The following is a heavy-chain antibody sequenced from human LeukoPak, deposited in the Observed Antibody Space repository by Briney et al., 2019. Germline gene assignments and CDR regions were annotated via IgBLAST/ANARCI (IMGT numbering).Heavy chain of an antibody. D-gene: IGHD6-13*01. J-gene: IGHJ4*02. V-gene: IGHV1-2*02. Sequence: ASVKVSCKASGYTFTGYYMHWVRQAPGQGLEWMGWINPNSGGTNYAQKFQGRVTMTRDTSISTAYMELSRLRSDDTAVYYCARNRIAAAVPYYFDYWGQGTLVTVSS. CDR2: INPNSGGT. CDR1: GYTFTGYY. CDR3: ARNRIAAAVPYYFDY.